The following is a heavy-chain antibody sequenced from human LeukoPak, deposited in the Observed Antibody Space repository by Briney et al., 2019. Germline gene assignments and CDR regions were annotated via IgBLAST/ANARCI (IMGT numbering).Heavy chain of an antibody. CDR3: ARSYYDTSGYLGVGTFDI. J-gene: IGHJ3*02. V-gene: IGHV5-51*01. CDR2: IYPGDSDT. Sequence: GESLKISCKGSGYSFTSYWIGWVRQMPGKGLEWMGTIYPGDSDTRYIPSFQGQVTISADISTAYLQWSSLKASDTAMYYCARSYYDTSGYLGVGTFDIWGQGTMVTVSS. CDR1: GYSFTSYW. D-gene: IGHD3-22*01.